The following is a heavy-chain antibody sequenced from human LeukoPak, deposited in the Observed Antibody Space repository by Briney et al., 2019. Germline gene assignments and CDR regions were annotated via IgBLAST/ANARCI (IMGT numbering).Heavy chain of an antibody. J-gene: IGHJ6*03. CDR2: IYYSGST. Sequence: SETLSLTCSVSGDSISGYYWTWIRQPPGKGLEWIGYIYYSGSTNYNPSLKSRVTISVDTSKNQFSLKLSSVTAADRAVYYCARVNYDFWSGYYMDVWGKGTTVTVSS. CDR1: GDSISGYY. V-gene: IGHV4-59*01. CDR3: ARVNYDFWSGYYMDV. D-gene: IGHD3-3*01.